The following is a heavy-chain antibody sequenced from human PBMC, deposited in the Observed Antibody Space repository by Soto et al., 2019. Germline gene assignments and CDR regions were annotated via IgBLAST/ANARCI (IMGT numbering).Heavy chain of an antibody. CDR3: ARVAEMGTVTKGYYYYMDV. CDR1: GDTFSRHT. J-gene: IGHJ6*03. D-gene: IGHD4-17*01. CDR2: IIPILGIA. V-gene: IGHV1-69*02. Sequence: QVQLVQSGAEVKKPGSSVKVSCQASGDTFSRHTISWVRQAPGQGLEWMGRIIPILGIANYAQKFQGRVTITADKSTSTGYMNLSSLRSEDTAVYYCARVAEMGTVTKGYYYYMDVWGKGTTVTVSS.